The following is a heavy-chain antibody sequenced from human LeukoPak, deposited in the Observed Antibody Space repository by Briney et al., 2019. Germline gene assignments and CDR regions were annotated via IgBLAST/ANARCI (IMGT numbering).Heavy chain of an antibody. Sequence: ASVKVSCKVSGYTLTELSMHWVRHAPGKGLEWMGGFDPEDGETIYAQKFQGRVTMTEDTSTDTAYMELSSLRSEDTAVYYCATDASSWGGLSRLVLDYWGQGTLVTVSS. CDR3: ATDASSWGGLSRLVLDY. CDR2: FDPEDGET. D-gene: IGHD6-13*01. V-gene: IGHV1-24*01. J-gene: IGHJ4*02. CDR1: GYTLTELS.